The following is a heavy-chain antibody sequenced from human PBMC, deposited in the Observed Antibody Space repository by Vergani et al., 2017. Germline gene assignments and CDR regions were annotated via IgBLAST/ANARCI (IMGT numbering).Heavy chain of an antibody. V-gene: IGHV3-48*02. CDR2: ISSSSSTI. D-gene: IGHD3-22*01. CDR3: ARDSYYYDSSGYYA. Sequence: EVQLVESGGGLVQPGGSLRLSCAASGFTFSSYSMNWVRQAPGKGLEWVSYISSSSSTIYYADSVKGRFTISRDNAKNSLYLQMNSLRDEDTAVYYCARDSYYYDSSGYYAWGQGTLVTVSS. CDR1: GFTFSSYS. J-gene: IGHJ4*02.